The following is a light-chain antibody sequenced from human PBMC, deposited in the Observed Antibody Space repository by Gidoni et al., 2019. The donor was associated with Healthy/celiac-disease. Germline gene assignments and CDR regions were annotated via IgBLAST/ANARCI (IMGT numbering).Light chain of an antibody. CDR3: SSYTSSSTRV. CDR1: SSDVGGSNY. J-gene: IGLJ3*02. V-gene: IGLV2-14*01. Sequence: QSALTQPASVSGSPGQSITISCTGTSSDVGGSNYVSWYQQHPGKAPKLMIYEVSNRPSGVSTRFSGSKSGNTASLTISGLQAEDEADYYCSSYTSSSTRVFGGGTKLTVL. CDR2: EVS.